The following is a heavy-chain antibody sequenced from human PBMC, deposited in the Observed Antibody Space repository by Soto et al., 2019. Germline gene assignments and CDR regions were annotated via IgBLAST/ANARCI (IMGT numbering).Heavy chain of an antibody. CDR2: ISHSGST. CDR3: ARGVDSSALNWFDP. D-gene: IGHD6-19*01. V-gene: IGHV4-4*02. CDR1: DGSFSSNNW. J-gene: IGHJ5*02. Sequence: QVQLQESGPGLVKPSGTLSLTCAVSDGSFSSNNWWTWVRQPPGKGLEWIGEISHSGSTTYNPSLKSRVTMSMDKSKSHFSLKMNPVTAADTAVYYCARGVDSSALNWFDPWGQGTLVTVSS.